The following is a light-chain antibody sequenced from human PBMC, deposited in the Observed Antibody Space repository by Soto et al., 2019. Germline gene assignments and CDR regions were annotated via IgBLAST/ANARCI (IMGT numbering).Light chain of an antibody. J-gene: IGLJ2*01. Sequence: QSVLTQPPSVSGAPGQRVTISCTGSSSNIGAGYAVHWYQQLPGTGPKLLIYDNTIRPSGVPDRFSGSRSGTSASLAITGLQAEDEADYYCAARDDSLNAVIFGGGTKLTVL. CDR1: SSNIGAGYA. V-gene: IGLV1-40*01. CDR3: AARDDSLNAVI. CDR2: DNT.